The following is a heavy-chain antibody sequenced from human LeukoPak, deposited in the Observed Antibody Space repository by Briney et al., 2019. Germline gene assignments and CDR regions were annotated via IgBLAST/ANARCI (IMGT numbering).Heavy chain of an antibody. J-gene: IGHJ5*02. V-gene: IGHV1-18*01. D-gene: IGHD3-3*01. Sequence: ASVKVSCKASGYTFTSYGISWVRQAPGQGLEWMGWISAYNGNTNYAQKLQGRVTMTTDTSTSTAYMELRSLRSDDTAVYYCAREAITIFGVVRTQTTYGPHRFDPWGQGTLVTVSS. CDR3: AREAITIFGVVRTQTTYGPHRFDP. CDR2: ISAYNGNT. CDR1: GYTFTSYG.